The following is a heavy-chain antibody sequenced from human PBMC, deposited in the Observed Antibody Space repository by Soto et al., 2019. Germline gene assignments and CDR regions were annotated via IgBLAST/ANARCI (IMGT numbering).Heavy chain of an antibody. CDR2: INPSGGSK. Sequence: ASVKVSCKASGYTFTSYYMHWVRQAPGQGLEWMGIINPSGGSKSYAQKFQGRVTMTRDTSTSTVYMELSSLRSEDTAVYYCARDFLSGYDDPADYWGQGTLVTAPQ. V-gene: IGHV1-46*01. CDR3: ARDFLSGYDDPADY. CDR1: GYTFTSYY. J-gene: IGHJ4*02. D-gene: IGHD5-12*01.